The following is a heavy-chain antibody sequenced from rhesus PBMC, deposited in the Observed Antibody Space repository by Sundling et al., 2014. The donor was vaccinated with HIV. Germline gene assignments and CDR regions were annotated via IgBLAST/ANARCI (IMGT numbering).Heavy chain of an antibody. D-gene: IGHD1-20*01. CDR3: ARLEQLDIYKY. J-gene: IGHJ4*01. CDR1: GGSITTNY. V-gene: IGHV4-173*01. CDR2: ISGSDGST. Sequence: QVQLQESGPGLVKPSETLSLTCTVSGGSITTNYWSWICQPPGKGLEWIGRISGSDGSTDYNPSLKNRVIFSRDTSTNQFSLKLSAVTAADTAVYYCARLEQLDIYKYWGQGVLVTVSS.